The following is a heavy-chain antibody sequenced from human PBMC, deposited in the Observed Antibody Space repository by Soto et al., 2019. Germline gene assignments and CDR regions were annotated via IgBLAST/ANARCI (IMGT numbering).Heavy chain of an antibody. J-gene: IGHJ5*02. CDR2: IYYSGST. Sequence: SETLSLTCTVSGGSISSGGYYWSWIRQHPGKGLEWIGYIYYSGSTYYNPSLKSRVTISVDTSKNQFSLKLSSVTAADTAVYYCARSRYYDILTGYSDNWFDPWGQGTLVTVSS. CDR3: ARSRYYDILTGYSDNWFDP. CDR1: GGSISSGGYY. D-gene: IGHD3-9*01. V-gene: IGHV4-31*03.